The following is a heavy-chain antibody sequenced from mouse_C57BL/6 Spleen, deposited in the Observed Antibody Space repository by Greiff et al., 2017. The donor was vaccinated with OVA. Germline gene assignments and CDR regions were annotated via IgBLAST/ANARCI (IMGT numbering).Heavy chain of an antibody. Sequence: VQLQQSGPELVKPGASVKISCKASGYAFSSSWMNWVKQRPGKGLEWIGRIYPGDGDTNYNGKFKGKATLTADKSSSTAYMQLSSLTSEDSAVYFCARKETGLDYWGQGTTLTVSS. CDR2: IYPGDGDT. J-gene: IGHJ2*01. D-gene: IGHD4-1*01. V-gene: IGHV1-82*01. CDR3: ARKETGLDY. CDR1: GYAFSSSW.